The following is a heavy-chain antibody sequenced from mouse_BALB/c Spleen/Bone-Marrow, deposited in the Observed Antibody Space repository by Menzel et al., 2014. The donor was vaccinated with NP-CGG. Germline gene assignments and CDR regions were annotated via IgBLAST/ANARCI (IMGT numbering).Heavy chain of an antibody. CDR3: TRSNYGYWFFDV. V-gene: IGHV1S81*02. Sequence: QVQLQQSGAELVKPWASVKLSCKASGYTFTSYYMYWVKQRPGQGLGWIGEINPSNGGTNFNEKFKSKATLTVDKSSNTAYVQLSSLTSEDSAVYHCTRSNYGYWFFDVWGAGTTVTVSS. CDR2: INPSNGGT. J-gene: IGHJ1*01. CDR1: GYTFTSYY. D-gene: IGHD1-1*01.